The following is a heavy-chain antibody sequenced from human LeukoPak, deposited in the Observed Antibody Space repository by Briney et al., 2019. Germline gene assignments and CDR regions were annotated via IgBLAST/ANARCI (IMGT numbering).Heavy chain of an antibody. CDR2: MNPNSGNT. V-gene: IGHV1-8*01. Sequence: GGSVKVSCKASGYTFTSYDINWVRQATGQGLEWMGWMNPNSGNTGYAQKFQGRVTMTRDTSTSTVYMELSSLRSEDTAVYYCARVRYSYRILAHGMDVWGQGTTVTVSS. D-gene: IGHD5-18*01. J-gene: IGHJ6*02. CDR3: ARVRYSYRILAHGMDV. CDR1: GYTFTSYD.